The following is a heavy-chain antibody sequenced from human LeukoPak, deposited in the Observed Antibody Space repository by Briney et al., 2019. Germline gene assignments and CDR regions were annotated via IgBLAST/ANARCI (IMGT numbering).Heavy chain of an antibody. V-gene: IGHV4-59*08. CDR3: ARADYSSSWSHEYFYMDV. CDR1: GGSISSYY. CDR2: IYHSGNT. Sequence: QSSETLSLTCTVSGGSISSYYWSWIRQPPGKGLEWIGSIYHSGNTYYKPSLKSRLTMSVDTSKNQLSLNLSSVTAADTAVYYCARADYSSSWSHEYFYMDVWGKGTTVTVSS. D-gene: IGHD6-13*01. J-gene: IGHJ6*03.